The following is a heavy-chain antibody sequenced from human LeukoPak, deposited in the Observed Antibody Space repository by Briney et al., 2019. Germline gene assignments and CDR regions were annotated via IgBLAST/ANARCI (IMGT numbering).Heavy chain of an antibody. J-gene: IGHJ4*02. D-gene: IGHD3-22*01. CDR1: GYTFINFG. CDR3: ARDSPTVGSSYPSRKINFPYYFDY. V-gene: IGHV1-18*01. Sequence: ASVKVSCKASGYTFINFGISWVRQAPGQGLEWMGWISANNDDTNYAQKVQGRVTMTTDTSTNTVYMELRSLRSDDTAVYYCARDSPTVGSSYPSRKINFPYYFDYWGQGTLVTVSS. CDR2: ISANNDDT.